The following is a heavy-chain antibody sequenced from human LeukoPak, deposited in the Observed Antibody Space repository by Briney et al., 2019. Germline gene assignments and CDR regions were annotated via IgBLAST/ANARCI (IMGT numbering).Heavy chain of an antibody. D-gene: IGHD5-24*01. V-gene: IGHV1-46*01. CDR2: INPSGGST. Sequence: ASVKVSCKASGYTFTSYYMHWVRQAPGQGLEWMGIINPSGGSTSYAQKFQGRVTMTRDMSTSTVYMELSSLRSEDTAVYYCARESHVEMATITPDAFDIWGQGTMATVSS. J-gene: IGHJ3*02. CDR3: ARESHVEMATITPDAFDI. CDR1: GYTFTSYY.